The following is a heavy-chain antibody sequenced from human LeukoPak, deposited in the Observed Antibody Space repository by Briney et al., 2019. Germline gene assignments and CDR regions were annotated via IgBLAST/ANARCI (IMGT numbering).Heavy chain of an antibody. D-gene: IGHD6-6*01. V-gene: IGHV3-7*01. Sequence: GGSLRLSCTASGFTFSDYWMTWVRQAPGKGPEWVANIKQDGSQRYYVDSVRGRFTISRDNSKNSLFLQMNGLRAEDTAVYDCARRGGSSSRRSPIDYWGQGTLVTVSS. CDR3: ARRGGSSSRRSPIDY. CDR1: GFTFSDYW. J-gene: IGHJ4*02. CDR2: IKQDGSQR.